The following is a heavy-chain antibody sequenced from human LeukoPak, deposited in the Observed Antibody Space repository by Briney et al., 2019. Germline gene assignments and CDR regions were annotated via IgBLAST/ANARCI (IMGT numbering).Heavy chain of an antibody. CDR3: ARVDSQYAFDI. D-gene: IGHD2-2*01. Sequence: GGSLRLSCAASGFTFSSYSMNWVRQAPGKGLEWVSYISSSSSTIYYADSVKGRFTISRDNAKNSLYLQMNSLRAEDTAVYYCARVDSQYAFDIWGQGTMVTVSS. CDR1: GFTFSSYS. CDR2: ISSSSSTI. V-gene: IGHV3-48*04. J-gene: IGHJ3*02.